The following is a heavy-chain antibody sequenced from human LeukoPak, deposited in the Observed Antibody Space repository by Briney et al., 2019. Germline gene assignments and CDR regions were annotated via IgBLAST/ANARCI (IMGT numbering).Heavy chain of an antibody. CDR2: TYYRSKWYN. J-gene: IGHJ6*03. V-gene: IGHV6-1*01. CDR3: ARARGSTSPYYYYMDV. CDR1: GDSVSSNSAA. D-gene: IGHD2-2*01. Sequence: SQTLSLTCAISGDSVSSNSAAWHWIRQSPSRGLEWLGRTYYRSKWYNDYAVSVKSRITINPDTSKNQFSLQLNSVTPEDTAVYYCARARGSTSPYYYYMDVWGKGTTVTVSS.